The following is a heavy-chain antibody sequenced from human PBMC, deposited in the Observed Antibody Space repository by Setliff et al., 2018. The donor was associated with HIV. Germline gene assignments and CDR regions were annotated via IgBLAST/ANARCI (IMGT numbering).Heavy chain of an antibody. V-gene: IGHV3-48*04. J-gene: IGHJ4*02. CDR2: ISSNSLTI. D-gene: IGHD4-17*01. CDR3: ARGQTSVTLQFDH. CDR1: GFTFSSYS. Sequence: PGGSLRLSCAASGFTFSSYSMNWIRQAPGKGLEWVSYISSNSLTIYYADSVKGRFSISRDNAKNSLFLQMNSLRAEDTAVYYCARGQTSVTLQFDHWGQGTLVTVSS.